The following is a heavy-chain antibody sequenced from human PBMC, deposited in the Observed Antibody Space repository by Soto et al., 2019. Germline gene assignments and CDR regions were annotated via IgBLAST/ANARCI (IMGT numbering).Heavy chain of an antibody. CDR2: MNPNSGNT. D-gene: IGHD3-9*01. CDR1: GYTFTSYD. V-gene: IGHV1-8*01. J-gene: IGHJ4*02. Sequence: QVQRVQSGAEVKKPGASVKVSCKASGYTFTSYDINWVRQATGQGLEWMGWMNPNSGNTGYAQKFQGRVTMTRNTSIGTAYMELSSLRSEDTAVYYCARGLDSPTYFDYWGQGTLVTVSS. CDR3: ARGLDSPTYFDY.